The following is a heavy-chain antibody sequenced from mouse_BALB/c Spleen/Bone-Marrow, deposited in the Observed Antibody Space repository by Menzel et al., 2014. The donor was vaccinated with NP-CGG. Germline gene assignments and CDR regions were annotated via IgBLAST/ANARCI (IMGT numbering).Heavy chain of an antibody. CDR1: GYSFTGYS. D-gene: IGHD1-1*01. CDR3: AREGGYYYGSSPYFDV. J-gene: IGHJ1*01. CDR2: INPYNGDT. Sequence: EVKLVESGPELVKPGASVKISCKASGYSFTGYSMNWVMQSHGKSLEWIGRINPYNGDTFYNQKFKGKATLTVDKSSSTAHMELRSLASEDSAVYYCAREGGYYYGSSPYFDVWGAGTTVTVSS. V-gene: IGHV1-20*02.